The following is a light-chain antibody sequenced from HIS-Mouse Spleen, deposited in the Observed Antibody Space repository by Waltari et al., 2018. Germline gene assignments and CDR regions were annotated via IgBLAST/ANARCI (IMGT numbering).Light chain of an antibody. CDR2: GAS. CDR3: QQYNNWPLRT. J-gene: IGKJ1*01. V-gene: IGKV3-15*01. Sequence: EIVMTQSTATLSVSPGERATIPCRASQSVSSNLAWYQQKPGQAPRLLIYGASTRATGIPARFSGSGSGTEFTLTISSMQSEDFAVYYCQQYNNWPLRTFGQGTKVEIK. CDR1: QSVSSN.